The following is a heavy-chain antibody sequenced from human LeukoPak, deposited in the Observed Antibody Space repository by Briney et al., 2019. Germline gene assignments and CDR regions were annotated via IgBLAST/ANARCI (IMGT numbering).Heavy chain of an antibody. V-gene: IGHV4-4*09. CDR1: GGSISSYY. D-gene: IGHD1-26*01. Sequence: SETLSLTCTVSGGSISSYYWSWIRQPPGKGLEWIGYIYTSGSTNYNPSLKSRVTISVDTSKNQFSLKLSSVTAADTAVYYCARHDEGSYYDAFDIWGRGTMVTVSA. CDR3: ARHDEGSYYDAFDI. CDR2: IYTSGST. J-gene: IGHJ3*02.